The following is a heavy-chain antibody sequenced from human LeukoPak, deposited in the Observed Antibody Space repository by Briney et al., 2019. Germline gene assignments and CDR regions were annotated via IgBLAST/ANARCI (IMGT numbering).Heavy chain of an antibody. V-gene: IGHV4-59*01. Sequence: PSETLSLTCTVSGGSIRSYYWSWIRQPPGKGLEWIAYIYYSGSTNYNPSLKSRVTISVDTSKNQFSLKLSSVTAADTAVYYCARGVYGDYVFEYFDYWGQGTLVTVSS. J-gene: IGHJ4*02. CDR2: IYYSGST. CDR3: ARGVYGDYVFEYFDY. D-gene: IGHD4-17*01. CDR1: GGSIRSYY.